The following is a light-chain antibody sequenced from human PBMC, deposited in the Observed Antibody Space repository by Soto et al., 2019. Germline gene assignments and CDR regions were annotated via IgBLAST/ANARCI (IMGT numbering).Light chain of an antibody. J-gene: IGKJ2*01. CDR3: MQAIDWPYT. V-gene: IGKV3-11*01. CDR1: QSVSSF. CDR2: DGS. Sequence: WMQSGGTVASVSTHRALLSCRARQSVSSFLAWYQHKQGQAHRLLIYDGSNRATGIPARFSGSESGTDFTINISRVEAEDVGVYYCMQAIDWPYTFGQGTKVDIK.